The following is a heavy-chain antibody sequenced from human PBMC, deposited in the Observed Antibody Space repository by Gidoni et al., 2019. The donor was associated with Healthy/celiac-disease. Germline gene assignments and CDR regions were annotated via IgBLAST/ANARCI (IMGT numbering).Heavy chain of an antibody. CDR2: INPSGGST. CDR1: VYTFNSHY. J-gene: IGHJ6*02. D-gene: IGHD2-15*01. Sequence: QVQLVQSGAEVKKHGDSVKVSCTASVYTFNSHYMHWVRQAPGQGLEWMGIINPSGGSTSYAQKFQGRVTMTRDTSTSTVYMELSSLRSEDTAVYYCARDWYCSGGSCYGAYGMDVWGQGTTVTVSS. CDR3: ARDWYCSGGSCYGAYGMDV. V-gene: IGHV1-46*02.